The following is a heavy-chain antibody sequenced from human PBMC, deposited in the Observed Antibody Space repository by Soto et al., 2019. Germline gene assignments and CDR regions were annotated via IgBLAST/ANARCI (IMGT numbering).Heavy chain of an antibody. D-gene: IGHD2-8*02. CDR3: TGEVASGY. CDR2: ISKDGSVK. V-gene: IGHV3-30*03. CDR1: GFTFSSYG. Sequence: QVQLVESGGGVVQPGRSLRLSSAASGFTFSSYGMHWVRQAPGKGLEWVAVISKDGSVKYYADSVKGRFTISRDNSKNTLYLQMNSLGAEDTAAYYCTGEVASGYWGQGTLVTVSS. J-gene: IGHJ4*02.